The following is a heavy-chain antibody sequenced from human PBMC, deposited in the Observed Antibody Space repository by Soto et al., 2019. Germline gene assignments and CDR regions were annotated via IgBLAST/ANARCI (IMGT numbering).Heavy chain of an antibody. J-gene: IGHJ5*02. CDR1: GYTFSNYG. Sequence: QVQLVQSGGEVKRPGASVKVSCKTSGYTFSNYGITWVRQAPGQPLEWLGWISLYNDGTNYAQKFQGRVSMTTDTSTTTASMELRSLRSDDTAVYYCARVVPGAEAWFGPWGQGTLVTVSS. D-gene: IGHD2-2*01. CDR3: ARVVPGAEAWFGP. CDR2: ISLYNDGT. V-gene: IGHV1-18*01.